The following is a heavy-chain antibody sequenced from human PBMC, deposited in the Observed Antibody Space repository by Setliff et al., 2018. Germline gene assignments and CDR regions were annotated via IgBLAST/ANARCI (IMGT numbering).Heavy chain of an antibody. CDR1: GYTFTSSG. V-gene: IGHV1-69*05. CDR3: ARSPALLGIVYLDP. D-gene: IGHD2-15*01. CDR2: LIPMFGTP. Sequence: SVKVSCKASGYTFTSSGISWVRQAPGQGLEWMGGLIPMFGTPGYAQKFQDRVTITTDESTSTAYMELNSLTSEDTAVYYCARSPALLGIVYLDPWGQGTRVTVSS. J-gene: IGHJ5*02.